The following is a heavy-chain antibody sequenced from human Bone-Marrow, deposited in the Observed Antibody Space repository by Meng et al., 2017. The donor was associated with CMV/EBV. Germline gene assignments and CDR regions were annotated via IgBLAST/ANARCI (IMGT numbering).Heavy chain of an antibody. V-gene: IGHV4-59*12. CDR1: GGSISSYY. D-gene: IGHD2-2*01. CDR3: ARVFILQQNIGVVPAATTHYFDY. J-gene: IGHJ4*02. Sequence: SETLSLTCTVSGGSISSYYWSWIRQPPGKGLEWVGYIYYSGSTNYNPSLKSRVTISVDTSKNQFSLKLSSVTAADTAVYYCARVFILQQNIGVVPAATTHYFDYWGQGTLVTVSS. CDR2: IYYSGST.